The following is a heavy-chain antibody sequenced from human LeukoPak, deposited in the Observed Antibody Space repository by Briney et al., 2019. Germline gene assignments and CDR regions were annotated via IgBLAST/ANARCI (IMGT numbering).Heavy chain of an antibody. Sequence: GGSLRLSCAASGFTFSSYAMSWVRQAPGKGLEWVSAISGSGGSTYYADSVKGRFTISRDNSKNTLYLQMNSLRAEDTAVYYCANDLGYGYYFDYWGQGTLVTVSS. CDR1: GFTFSSYA. V-gene: IGHV3-23*01. D-gene: IGHD5-18*01. CDR2: ISGSGGST. CDR3: ANDLGYGYYFDY. J-gene: IGHJ4*02.